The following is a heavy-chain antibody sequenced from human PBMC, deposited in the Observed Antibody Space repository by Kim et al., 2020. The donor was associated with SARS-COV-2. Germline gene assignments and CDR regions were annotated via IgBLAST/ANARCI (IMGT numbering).Heavy chain of an antibody. D-gene: IGHD6-19*01. CDR2: IYSGGVST. CDR3: AKSVGGSGWYVDWYFDL. J-gene: IGHJ2*01. Sequence: GGSLRLSCAASGFTFSSYAMSWVRQAPGKGLEWVSVIYSGGVSTYYADSLKGRFTISRDNSKNTLYLQMNSLRAEDTAVYYCAKSVGGSGWYVDWYFDLCRRGTLVTVSS. V-gene: IGHV3-23*03. CDR1: GFTFSSYA.